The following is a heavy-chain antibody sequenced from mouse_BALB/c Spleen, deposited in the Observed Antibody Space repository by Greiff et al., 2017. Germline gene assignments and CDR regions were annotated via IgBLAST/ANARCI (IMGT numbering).Heavy chain of an antibody. J-gene: IGHJ2*01. CDR2: IYPGDGDT. Sequence: VQLQQSGAELARPGASVKLSCKASGYTFTSYWMQWVKQRPGQGLEWIGAIYPGDGDTRYTQKFKGKATLTADKSSSTAYMQLSSLASEDSAVYYCARYGDYDGYFDYWGQGTTLTVSS. CDR3: ARYGDYDGYFDY. CDR1: GYTFTSYW. D-gene: IGHD2-4*01. V-gene: IGHV1-87*01.